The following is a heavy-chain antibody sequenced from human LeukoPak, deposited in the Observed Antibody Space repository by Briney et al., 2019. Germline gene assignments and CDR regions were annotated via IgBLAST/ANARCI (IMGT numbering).Heavy chain of an antibody. D-gene: IGHD1-1*01. CDR2: ISAYNGNT. V-gene: IGHV1-18*01. Sequence: ASVKVSCKASGYTFTSYGIIWVRQAPGQGLEWMGWISAYNGNTNYAQKPQGIVTMTPDTSTSTAYVELRSLSSDDTAVYYGAGRIRSTGTTGGYWFDPWGQGTLVTVSS. J-gene: IGHJ5*02. CDR1: GYTFTSYG. CDR3: AGRIRSTGTTGGYWFDP.